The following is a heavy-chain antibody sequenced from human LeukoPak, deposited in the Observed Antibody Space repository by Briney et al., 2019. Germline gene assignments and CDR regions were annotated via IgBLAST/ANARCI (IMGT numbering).Heavy chain of an antibody. Sequence: PGGSLRLSCAASGFTFSSYAMSWVRQAPGKGLEWVSAISVSGGSTYYADSVKGRFTISRDNSKNTLYLQMNSLRAEDTAVYYCAKEERYYYDSSGYYYTYWGQGTLVTVSS. CDR1: GFTFSSYA. D-gene: IGHD3-22*01. CDR3: AKEERYYYDSSGYYYTY. CDR2: ISVSGGST. V-gene: IGHV3-23*01. J-gene: IGHJ4*02.